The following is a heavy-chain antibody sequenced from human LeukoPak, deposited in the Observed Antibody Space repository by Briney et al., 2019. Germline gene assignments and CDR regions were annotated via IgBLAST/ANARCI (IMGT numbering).Heavy chain of an antibody. V-gene: IGHV4-34*01. CDR2: INHSGST. J-gene: IGHJ5*02. CDR1: GGSFSGYY. Sequence: SETLSLTCAVYGGSFSGYYWSWIRQPPGKGLEWIGEINHSGSTNYNPSLKSRVTISVDTSKNQFSLKLSSVTAADTAVYYCARPGGGYCSSTSCYSRPDNWFDPWGQGTLVTVSS. CDR3: ARPGGGYCSSTSCYSRPDNWFDP. D-gene: IGHD2-2*02.